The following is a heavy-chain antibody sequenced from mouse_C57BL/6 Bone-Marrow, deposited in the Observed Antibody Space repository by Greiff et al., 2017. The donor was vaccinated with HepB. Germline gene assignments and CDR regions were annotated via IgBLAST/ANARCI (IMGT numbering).Heavy chain of an antibody. Sequence: QVQLQQSGPELVKPGASVKISCKASGYAFSSSWMNWVKQRPGKGLEWIGRIYPGDGDTNYKGKFKGKATLTADKSSSTAYMQLSSLTSEDSAVYFCARTGSGKNYYFDYWGQGTTLTVSS. J-gene: IGHJ2*01. CDR3: ARTGSGKNYYFDY. V-gene: IGHV1-82*01. CDR2: IYPGDGDT. D-gene: IGHD1-1*02. CDR1: GYAFSSSW.